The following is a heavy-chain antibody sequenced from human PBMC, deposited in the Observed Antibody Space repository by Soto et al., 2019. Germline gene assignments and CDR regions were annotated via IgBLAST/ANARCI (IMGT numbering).Heavy chain of an antibody. CDR2: ISGSGGST. D-gene: IGHD1-26*01. Sequence: QSGGSLRLSCAASGFTFSSYAMSWVRQAPGKGLEWVSAISGSGGSTYYADSVKGRFTISRDNSKNTLYLQMNSLRAEDTAVYYCAKDEKDSGSYYAGYFDYWGQGTLVTVSS. CDR1: GFTFSSYA. J-gene: IGHJ4*02. V-gene: IGHV3-23*01. CDR3: AKDEKDSGSYYAGYFDY.